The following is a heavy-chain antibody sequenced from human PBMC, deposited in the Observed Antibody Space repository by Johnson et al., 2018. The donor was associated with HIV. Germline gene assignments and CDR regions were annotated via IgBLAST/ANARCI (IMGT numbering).Heavy chain of an antibody. J-gene: IGHJ3*02. CDR1: GFTFSSYG. D-gene: IGHD6-13*01. CDR3: AKDSTAGMGDAFDI. Sequence: QVQLVESGVGVVQPGRSLRLSCAASGFTFSSYGMHWVRQAPGKGLEWVAVIWYDGSNKYYADSVKGRFTISRDHSKNTLYLQMHSLRAEDTAVYYCAKDSTAGMGDAFDIWGQGTTVTVSS. CDR2: IWYDGSNK. V-gene: IGHV3-33*06.